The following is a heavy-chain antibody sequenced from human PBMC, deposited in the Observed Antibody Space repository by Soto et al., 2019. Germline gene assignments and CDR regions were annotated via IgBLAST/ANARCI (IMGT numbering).Heavy chain of an antibody. V-gene: IGHV4-31*03. D-gene: IGHD6-13*01. CDR1: GGSISSGVYY. CDR3: ARDEAAGFYGMDV. CDR2: IYYSGST. J-gene: IGHJ6*02. Sequence: PSETLSLTCTVSGGSISSGVYYWSWIRQHPGKGLEWIGYIYYSGSTYYNPSLKSRVTISVDTSKNQFSLKLSSVTAADTAVYYCARDEAAGFYGMDVWGQGTTVTVSS.